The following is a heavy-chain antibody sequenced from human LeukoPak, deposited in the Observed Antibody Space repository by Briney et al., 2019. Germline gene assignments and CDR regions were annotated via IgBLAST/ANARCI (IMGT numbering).Heavy chain of an antibody. D-gene: IGHD3-22*01. V-gene: IGHV4-34*01. J-gene: IGHJ5*02. Sequence: SETLSLTCAVYGGSFSGYYWSWIRQPPGKGLEWIGEINHSGSTNYNPSLKSRVTISVDTSKNQFSLKLSSVTAADTAVYYCARSITYRYYYDNSLFWFDPWGQGTLVTVSS. CDR1: GGSFSGYY. CDR2: INHSGST. CDR3: ARSITYRYYYDNSLFWFDP.